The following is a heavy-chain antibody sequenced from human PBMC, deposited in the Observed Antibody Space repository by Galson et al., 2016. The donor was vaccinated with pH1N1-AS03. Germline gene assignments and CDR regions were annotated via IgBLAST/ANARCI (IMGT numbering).Heavy chain of an antibody. CDR1: GFTFSSYS. V-gene: IGHV3-21*01. CDR3: ARAEESRWHVFDD. Sequence: SLRLSCAASGFTFSSYSMTWVRQAPGKGLEWVSFIRNSGSYISYGDSVKGRFTVSRDNAKNSLYLQMNSLRLEDTAVYYCARAEESRWHVFDDWGQGTLVTVSP. CDR2: IRNSGSYI. D-gene: IGHD6-13*01. J-gene: IGHJ4*02.